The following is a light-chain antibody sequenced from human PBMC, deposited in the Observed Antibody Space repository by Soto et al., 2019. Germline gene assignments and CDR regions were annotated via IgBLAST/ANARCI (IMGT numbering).Light chain of an antibody. CDR2: DAS. CDR3: QQYNSYAVYA. V-gene: IGKV1-5*01. J-gene: IGKJ2*01. Sequence: DIEMTQSPYTLSPSVGDRASITCRASQSISASLAWYQQKPGKAPKLLIYDASSLDSGVPSRFSGSGSGTEFSLTISRLQPDDFATYYCQQYNSYAVYAFGQGTKLEIK. CDR1: QSISAS.